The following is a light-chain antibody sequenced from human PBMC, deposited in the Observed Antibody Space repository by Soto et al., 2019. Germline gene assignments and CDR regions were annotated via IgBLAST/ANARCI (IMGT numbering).Light chain of an antibody. CDR3: QHYNSCPYT. Sequence: DIEMTQSPSTVSASVGDGVTITCRASQSISTWLAWYQHKPGKAPNLLIYDTSTLESGDPAGFSGSRSGTEFTLTISSLQTEDSANYYCQHYNSCPYTFGQGTKVESK. CDR1: QSISTW. CDR2: DTS. J-gene: IGKJ2*01. V-gene: IGKV1-5*01.